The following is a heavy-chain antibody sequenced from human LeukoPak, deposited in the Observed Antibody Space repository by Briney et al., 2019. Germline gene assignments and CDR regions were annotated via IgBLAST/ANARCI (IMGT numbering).Heavy chain of an antibody. Sequence: ASVKVSCKASGYTFTSYVIHWVRQAPGQRLEWMGWINAGNGNTKYSQRFQDRVTITRDTSANTAYMELTSLRSEDTAVYYCARDIFGTSRPSDYWGQGTLVTVSS. V-gene: IGHV1-3*01. CDR1: GYTFTSYV. CDR3: ARDIFGTSRPSDY. CDR2: INAGNGNT. J-gene: IGHJ4*02. D-gene: IGHD2-2*01.